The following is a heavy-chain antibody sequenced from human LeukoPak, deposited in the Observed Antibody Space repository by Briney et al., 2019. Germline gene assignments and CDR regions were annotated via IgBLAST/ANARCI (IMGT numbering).Heavy chain of an antibody. V-gene: IGHV1-46*01. CDR3: ARGTAMVNFDY. D-gene: IGHD5-18*01. J-gene: IGHJ4*02. CDR2: INPSGGAI. Sequence: ASVKVSCKASGYILTNCYMHWVRQAPGQGLEWMGMINPSGGAISNAQKFQGRVTMTRDTSSSTGYMELSSLRSEDTAVYYCARGTAMVNFDYWGQGTLVTVSS. CDR1: GYILTNCY.